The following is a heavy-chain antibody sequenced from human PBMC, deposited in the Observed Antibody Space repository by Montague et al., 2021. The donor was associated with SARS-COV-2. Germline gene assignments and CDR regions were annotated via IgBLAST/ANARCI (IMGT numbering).Heavy chain of an antibody. CDR1: GGSISSSSYY. CDR3: ARFPTSYYYDSKAAPATPDAFDI. J-gene: IGHJ3*02. V-gene: IGHV4-39*01. Sequence: SETLSLTCTVSGGSISSSSYYWGWIRQPPGKGLEWIGSIYYSGGTYYNPSLKSRVTISVDTPKNQFSLKLSSVTAADTAVYYCARFPTSYYYDSKAAPATPDAFDIWGQGTMVTVSS. D-gene: IGHD3-22*01. CDR2: IYYSGGT.